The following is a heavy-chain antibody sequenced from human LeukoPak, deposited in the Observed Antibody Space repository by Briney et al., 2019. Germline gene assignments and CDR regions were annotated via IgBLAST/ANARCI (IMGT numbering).Heavy chain of an antibody. D-gene: IGHD6-6*01. CDR2: INPSGGST. J-gene: IGHJ6*03. V-gene: IGHV1-46*01. CDR3: ARVLGSIAARPTSDYYYYYMDV. Sequence: GASVKVSCKASGYTFTDYYIHWVRQAPGQGLEWMGIINPSGGSTSYAQKFQGRVTMTRDMSTSTVYMELSSLRSDDTAVYYCARVLGSIAARPTSDYYYYYMDVWGKGTTVTVSS. CDR1: GYTFTDYY.